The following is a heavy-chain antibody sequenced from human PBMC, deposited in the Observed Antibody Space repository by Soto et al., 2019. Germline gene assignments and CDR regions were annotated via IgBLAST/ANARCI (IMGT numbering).Heavy chain of an antibody. J-gene: IGHJ4*02. CDR1: GDTFNNYV. V-gene: IGHV1-69*06. D-gene: IGHD2-2*01. CDR3: AGRCDSTTCLGHFDY. Sequence: QVQLVQSGAEVKKPGSSVKVSCKASGDTFNNYVVNWVRPAPGQGLEWLGGILPIFATANYAQKFQGRVTITADKSTSTAYMELTSLRSEDTAVYYCAGRCDSTTCLGHFDYWGQGTLVTVAS. CDR2: ILPIFATA.